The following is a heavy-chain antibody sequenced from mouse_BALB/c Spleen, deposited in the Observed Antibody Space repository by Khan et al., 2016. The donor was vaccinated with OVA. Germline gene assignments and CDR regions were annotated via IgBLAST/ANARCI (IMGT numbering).Heavy chain of an antibody. Sequence: QVQLQQSGAELVKPGASVKLSCKASGYTFTSYYISWMKQRPGQGLEWIGGINPSNGGTYFNEKFESKATLTVDKSSSTAFMQVSSLTSEDSAVYYCTRAGWAAFAYWGQGTLVTVSA. V-gene: IGHV1S81*02. CDR3: TRAGWAAFAY. J-gene: IGHJ3*01. D-gene: IGHD1-1*02. CDR1: GYTFTSYY. CDR2: INPSNGGT.